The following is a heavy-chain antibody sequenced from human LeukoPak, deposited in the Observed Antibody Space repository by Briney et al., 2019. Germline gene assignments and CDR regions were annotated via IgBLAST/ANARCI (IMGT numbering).Heavy chain of an antibody. J-gene: IGHJ5*01. CDR1: GFTFTNYS. CDR2: VYPGDSET. Sequence: GESLKISCRASGFTFTNYSIAWVRHLPGKGLEYVGIVYPGDSETRYSPTFQGQATISVDKSTSTAFLQWSRLKASDTAIYFCAVRGYTYANWFDSWGQGTLVTVSS. D-gene: IGHD2-8*01. V-gene: IGHV5-51*01. CDR3: AVRGYTYANWFDS.